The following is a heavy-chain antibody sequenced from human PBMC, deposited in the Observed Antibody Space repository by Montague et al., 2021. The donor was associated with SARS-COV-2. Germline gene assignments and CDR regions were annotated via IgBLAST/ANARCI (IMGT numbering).Heavy chain of an antibody. V-gene: IGHV4-31*03. D-gene: IGHD4/OR15-4a*01. CDR3: AKDATSSTNYFDP. CDR2: VYHTGKT. CDR1: GDSLSIGGYY. Sequence: TLSLTCTVSGDSLSIGGYYWIWIRQHPGKGLEWIRYVYHTGKTYYNPSLESRVTMSVYTSKNQFYLNLRSVTAADTAVYYCAKDATSSTNYFDPWGQGTLVTGSA. J-gene: IGHJ5*02.